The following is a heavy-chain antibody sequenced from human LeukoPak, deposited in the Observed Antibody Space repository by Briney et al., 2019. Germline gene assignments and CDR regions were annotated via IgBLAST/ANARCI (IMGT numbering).Heavy chain of an antibody. D-gene: IGHD5/OR15-5a*01. CDR2: ISSSSSTI. J-gene: IGHJ3*02. CDR3: ARDTVYGGMDAFDI. CDR1: GFTFSSYS. Sequence: GGSLRLSCAASGFTFSSYSMNWVRQAPGKGLEWVSYISSSSSTIYYADSVKGRFTISRDNAKNSLYLQMNSLRAEDTAVYYCARDTVYGGMDAFDIWGQGTMVTVSS. V-gene: IGHV3-48*04.